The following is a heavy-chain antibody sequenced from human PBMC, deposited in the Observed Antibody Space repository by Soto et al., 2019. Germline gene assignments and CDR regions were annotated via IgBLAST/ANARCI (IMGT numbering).Heavy chain of an antibody. CDR2: ISAYNGNT. CDR3: ARSVLKYYDSSGKRLDAFDI. V-gene: IGHV1-18*01. J-gene: IGHJ3*02. Sequence: ASVKVSCKASGYTFISYGISWVRQAPGQGLEWMGWISAYNGNTNYAQKLQGRVTMTTDTSTSTAYMELRSLRSDDTAVYYCARSVLKYYDSSGKRLDAFDIWGQGTMVTVSS. D-gene: IGHD3-22*01. CDR1: GYTFISYG.